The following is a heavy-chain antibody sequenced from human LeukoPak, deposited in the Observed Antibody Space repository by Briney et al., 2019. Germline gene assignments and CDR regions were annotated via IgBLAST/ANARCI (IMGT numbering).Heavy chain of an antibody. V-gene: IGHV1-69*13. Sequence: SSVKVSCKASGGTFSSYAISWVRQAPGQGLEWMGGIIPIFGTANYAQKFEGRVTNTADESTSTAYMELSSLRSEDTAVYYCARDVGIAAAGTRGYFDYWGQGTLVTVSS. J-gene: IGHJ4*02. CDR2: IIPIFGTA. CDR3: ARDVGIAAAGTRGYFDY. D-gene: IGHD6-13*01. CDR1: GGTFSSYA.